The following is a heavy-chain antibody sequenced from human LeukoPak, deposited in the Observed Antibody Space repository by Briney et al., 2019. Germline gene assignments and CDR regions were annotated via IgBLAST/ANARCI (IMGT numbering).Heavy chain of an antibody. Sequence: GGSLRLSCAASGFTVSSNYMSWVRQAPGKGLEWVSVIYSGGSTYYADSVKGRFTISRDNSKNTLYLQMNSLRAEDTAVYYCPRLHNYYYGMDVWGQGTTVTVSS. CDR3: PRLHNYYYGMDV. CDR2: IYSGGST. V-gene: IGHV3-53*01. CDR1: GFTVSSNY. J-gene: IGHJ6*02.